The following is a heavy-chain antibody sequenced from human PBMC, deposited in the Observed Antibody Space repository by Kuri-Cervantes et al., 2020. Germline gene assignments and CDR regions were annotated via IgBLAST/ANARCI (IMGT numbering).Heavy chain of an antibody. CDR1: GGSFSGSY. CDR3: ARSSNWAAFDY. Sequence: SDTLTLICAVCGGSFSGSYWSWIRQPPGKGLEWIGEIYHSGSTNYNPSLKSRVTISVDTSKNQFSLKLSSVTAADTAVYYCARSSNWAAFDYWGQGSLVTVSS. CDR2: IYHSGST. J-gene: IGHJ4*02. D-gene: IGHD1-1*01. V-gene: IGHV4-34*01.